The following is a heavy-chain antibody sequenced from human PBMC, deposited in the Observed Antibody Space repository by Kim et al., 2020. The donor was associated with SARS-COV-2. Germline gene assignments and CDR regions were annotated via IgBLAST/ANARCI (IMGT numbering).Heavy chain of an antibody. CDR2: INTTGTT. J-gene: IGHJ4*02. CDR3: SRGTWMPDY. CDR1: GFTVTGSA. Sequence: GGSLRLSCAASGFTVTGSAMPWVRQAPGKGLEWVSLINTTGTTYYAASATARYSIFTDHCKNMLTLAMHQMRDVHTAEKYFSRGTWMPDYWGQ. D-gene: IGHD2-2*01. V-gene: IGHV3-66*01.